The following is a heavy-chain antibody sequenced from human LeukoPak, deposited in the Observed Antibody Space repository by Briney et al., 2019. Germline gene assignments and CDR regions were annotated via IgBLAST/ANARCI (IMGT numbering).Heavy chain of an antibody. CDR2: INPSGGST. V-gene: IGHV1-46*01. J-gene: IGHJ5*02. Sequence: ASVKVSCKASGYTFTRYYMHWVRQAPGQGLEWMGIINPSGGSTSYAQKFQGRVTMTRDTSTSTVYMELSSLRSEDTAVYYCARQFTGYCSSTSCPYNWFDPWGQGTLVTVSS. D-gene: IGHD2-2*01. CDR1: GYTFTRYY. CDR3: ARQFTGYCSSTSCPYNWFDP.